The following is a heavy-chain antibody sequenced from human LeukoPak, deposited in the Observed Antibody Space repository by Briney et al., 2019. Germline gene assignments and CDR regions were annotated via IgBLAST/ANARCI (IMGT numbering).Heavy chain of an antibody. CDR3: AKALYGGNTV. J-gene: IGHJ4*02. Sequence: GGSLTLSCAASGFTFSTYAMGWVRQAPGEGLRWVSSISGNGVTTYYADSVRGRFTISRDNSKNTLYLQMNSLRAEDTALYYCAKALYGGNTVWGQGTLVTVSS. V-gene: IGHV3-23*01. CDR1: GFTFSTYA. D-gene: IGHD4-23*01. CDR2: ISGNGVTT.